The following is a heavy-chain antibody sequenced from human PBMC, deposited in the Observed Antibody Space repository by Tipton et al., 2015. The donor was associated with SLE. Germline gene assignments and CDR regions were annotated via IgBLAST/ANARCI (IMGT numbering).Heavy chain of an antibody. Sequence: LRLSCTVPGGSISSYYWSWIRQPPGKGLEWIGYIYYSGSTYYNPSLKSRVTISVDTSKNQFSLKLSSVTAADTAVYYCARAAGYYSSFFQHWGQGTLVTVS. CDR3: ARAAGYYSSFFQH. V-gene: IGHV4-59*08. CDR2: IYYSGST. CDR1: GGSISSYY. D-gene: IGHD3-9*01. J-gene: IGHJ1*01.